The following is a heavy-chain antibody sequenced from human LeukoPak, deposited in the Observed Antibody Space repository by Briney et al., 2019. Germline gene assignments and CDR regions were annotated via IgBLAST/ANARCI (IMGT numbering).Heavy chain of an antibody. V-gene: IGHV3-48*03. Sequence: GGSLRLSCAASGFTFSSYEMNWVRQAPGKGLEWVSYISISGSTIYYADSVKGRFTISRDNAKNSLYLQMNSLRAEDTAVYYCARDRSGYSGYDFFDYWGQGALVTVSS. J-gene: IGHJ4*02. D-gene: IGHD5-12*01. CDR1: GFTFSSYE. CDR3: ARDRSGYSGYDFFDY. CDR2: ISISGSTI.